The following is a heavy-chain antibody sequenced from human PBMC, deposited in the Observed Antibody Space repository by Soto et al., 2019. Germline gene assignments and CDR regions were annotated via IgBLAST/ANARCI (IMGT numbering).Heavy chain of an antibody. J-gene: IGHJ6*02. CDR2: IYYSGST. D-gene: IGHD3-10*01. V-gene: IGHV4-30-4*08. Sequence: SETLSLTRTVSGGSLSGDYYYWSWVRQPPGKGLEWIGYIYYSGSTYYNPSLKSRVIISVDTSKNQFSLRLSSVTAADTAVYYCARYRSGDYYYYGMDVWGQGTTVTVSS. CDR1: GGSLSGDYYY. CDR3: ARYRSGDYYYYGMDV.